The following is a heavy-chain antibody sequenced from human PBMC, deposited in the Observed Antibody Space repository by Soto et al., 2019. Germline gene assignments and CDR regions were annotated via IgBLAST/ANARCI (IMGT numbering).Heavy chain of an antibody. V-gene: IGHV4-31*03. CDR1: GGSMKIGGFY. CDR2: ICYSGTT. D-gene: IGHD2-8*01. J-gene: IGHJ6*02. CDR3: ARANLGYCTDGVCASFYGMDV. Sequence: QGQLRESGPGLVKPSQTLSLSCTVSGGSMKIGGFYWSWIRQHPGKGLEWIAYICYSGTTYYNPSLRSRVAISVDTSKNQFSLKLNSVTAADTAVYYCARANLGYCTDGVCASFYGMDVWGQGTAVTVSS.